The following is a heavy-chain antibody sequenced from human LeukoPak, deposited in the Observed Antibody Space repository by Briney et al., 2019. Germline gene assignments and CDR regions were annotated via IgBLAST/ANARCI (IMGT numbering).Heavy chain of an antibody. V-gene: IGHV1-18*01. D-gene: IGHD3-10*01. Sequence: ASVKVSCKASGYTFTSYGISWVRQAPGQGLEWMGWISAYNGNTNYAQKLQGRVTMTTDTSTSTAYMELRSLRSDDTAVYYCARLVSSGYGSGSYYNGYDGVDYWGQGTLVTVSS. CDR1: GYTFTSYG. J-gene: IGHJ4*02. CDR3: ARLVSSGYGSGSYYNGYDGVDY. CDR2: ISAYNGNT.